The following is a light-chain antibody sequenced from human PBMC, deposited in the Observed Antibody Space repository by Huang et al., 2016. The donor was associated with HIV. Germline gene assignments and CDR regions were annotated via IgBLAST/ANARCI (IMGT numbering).Light chain of an antibody. Sequence: DIQMTQSPSSLSASVGHRVTITCQASQDISNYLSWYQQKSGKAPKLLIYDAFHLETGVPSRFSGSGSGTHFTFTISSLQHEDFATYYCQQYDNLPYTFGQGTKLEIE. J-gene: IGKJ2*01. CDR2: DAF. V-gene: IGKV1-33*01. CDR3: QQYDNLPYT. CDR1: QDISNY.